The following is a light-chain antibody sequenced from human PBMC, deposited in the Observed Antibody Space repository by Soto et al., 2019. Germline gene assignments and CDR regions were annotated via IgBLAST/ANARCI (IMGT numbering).Light chain of an antibody. CDR1: QSVSID. CDR2: DAS. V-gene: IGKV3-20*01. Sequence: EIVLTQSPATLSLSPGERATLSCRASQSVSIDLAWYQQKPGQAPRLLIYDASNRATGIPDRFSGSGSGTDFTLTISRLEPEDFAVYYCQQYGSSLVTFGQGTRLEIK. J-gene: IGKJ5*01. CDR3: QQYGSSLVT.